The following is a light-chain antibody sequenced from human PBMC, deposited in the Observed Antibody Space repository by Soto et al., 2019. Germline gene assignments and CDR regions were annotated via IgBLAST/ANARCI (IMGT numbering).Light chain of an antibody. CDR2: GNN. Sequence: QLVLTQPPSVSGAPGQKVTISYTRSSSNIGAAYDVHWYQHLPGTAPKLLIYGNNNRPSGVPDRFSGSKSGTSASLAITGLQAEDEADYYCQSYDSSLSGWVFGGGTKLTVL. CDR1: SSNIGAAYD. J-gene: IGLJ3*02. CDR3: QSYDSSLSGWV. V-gene: IGLV1-40*01.